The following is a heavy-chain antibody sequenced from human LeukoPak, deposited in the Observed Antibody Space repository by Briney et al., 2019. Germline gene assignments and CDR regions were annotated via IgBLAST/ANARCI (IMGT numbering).Heavy chain of an antibody. CDR1: GGPFAIYC. J-gene: IGHJ4*02. Sequence: APGGPFAIYCIGGARHLPGKGLEGMGIIFPVESDTTTSPSFQGQDTISADKSISTAYLQRSSLKPSDTAMYYCARSRRSYFFDSRGEGTLVTVSS. V-gene: IGHV5-51*01. CDR2: IFPVESDT. CDR3: ARSRRSYFFDS.